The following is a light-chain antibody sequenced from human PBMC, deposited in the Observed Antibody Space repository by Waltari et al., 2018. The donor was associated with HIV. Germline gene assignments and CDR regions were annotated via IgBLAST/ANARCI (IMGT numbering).Light chain of an antibody. Sequence: EIVLTQSTATLSLSPGERATLSCRASQSVSSYLAWYQQKPGQAPRLLIYDASNRATAIPARFSGSGSGTDFTLTISSLEPEDFAVHYCQQRSNWPPLTFGGGTKVEIK. CDR1: QSVSSY. CDR3: QQRSNWPPLT. J-gene: IGKJ4*01. V-gene: IGKV3-11*01. CDR2: DAS.